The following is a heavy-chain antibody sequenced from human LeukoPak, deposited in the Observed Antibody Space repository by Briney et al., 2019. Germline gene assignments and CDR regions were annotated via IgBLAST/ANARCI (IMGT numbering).Heavy chain of an antibody. CDR3: ARGRFDP. J-gene: IGHJ5*02. V-gene: IGHV4-34*01. CDR1: GGSFSGYY. Sequence: SETLSLTCAVYGGSFSGYYWSWIRHPPGKGLEWIGEINHSVSTNYNPSLKSRVTISVDTSKNQFSLKLSSVTGADTAVYYCARGRFDPWGQGTLVTVSS. CDR2: INHSVST.